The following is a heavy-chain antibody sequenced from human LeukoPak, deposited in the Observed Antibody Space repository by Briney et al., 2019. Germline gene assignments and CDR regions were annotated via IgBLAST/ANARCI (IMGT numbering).Heavy chain of an antibody. CDR1: GYTFTGYA. V-gene: IGHV1-3*01. Sequence: ASVEVSFKASGYTFTGYAIQWVRQAPGQSLEWMGWINAGNGNTKYSQEFQGRVTITRDTSANTVYMELSSLRSEDTAVYYCARGPLGRNGDYFDYWGQGTLVTVSS. D-gene: IGHD7-27*01. J-gene: IGHJ4*02. CDR2: INAGNGNT. CDR3: ARGPLGRNGDYFDY.